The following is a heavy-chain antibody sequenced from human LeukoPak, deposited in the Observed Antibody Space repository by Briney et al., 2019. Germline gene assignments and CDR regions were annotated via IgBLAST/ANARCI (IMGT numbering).Heavy chain of an antibody. Sequence: GGSLRLSCAGSGPSFSTTWMHWVRQGPGKGLVWVARLNSDGRNTIYADSVKGRFTISRDNARNTLYLQMNSLRAEDTAVYYCARDNYYSIDVWGQGTTVIVSS. V-gene: IGHV3-74*01. CDR1: GPSFSTTW. CDR3: ARDNYYSIDV. J-gene: IGHJ6*02. CDR2: LNSDGRNT.